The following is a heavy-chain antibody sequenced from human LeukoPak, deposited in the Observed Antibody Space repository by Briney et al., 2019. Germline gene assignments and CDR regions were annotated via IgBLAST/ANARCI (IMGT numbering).Heavy chain of an antibody. Sequence: GASVKVSCKASGYTFTRYALHWVRQAPRQRLEWMGWVNAGNGKTKYSQKFQGRVTITRDTSASAAYMELNSLRSEDTAVYYCARSSYDFLTGSPLLNSFDYWAREPWSPSPQ. CDR1: GYTFTRYA. V-gene: IGHV1-3*01. D-gene: IGHD3-9*01. J-gene: IGHJ4*02. CDR3: ARSSYDFLTGSPLLNSFDY. CDR2: VNAGNGKT.